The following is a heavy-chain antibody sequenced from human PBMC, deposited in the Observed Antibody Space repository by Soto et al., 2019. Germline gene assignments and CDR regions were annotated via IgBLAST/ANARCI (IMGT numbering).Heavy chain of an antibody. Sequence: SVKVSCKASGGTFSSYTISWVRQAPGQGLEWMGRIVPILGIANYAQKFQGRVTITADKSTSTAYMELSSLRSEDTAVYYCASYGSGTKVSSSYFDYWGQGTLVTVSS. CDR2: IVPILGIA. CDR1: GGTFSSYT. D-gene: IGHD3-10*01. V-gene: IGHV1-69*02. CDR3: ASYGSGTKVSSSYFDY. J-gene: IGHJ4*02.